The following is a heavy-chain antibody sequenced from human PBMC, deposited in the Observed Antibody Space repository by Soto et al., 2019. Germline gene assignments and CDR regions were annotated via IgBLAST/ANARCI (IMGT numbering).Heavy chain of an antibody. CDR2: ISSNGGST. CDR3: AREGGGYYFAY. J-gene: IGHJ4*02. V-gene: IGHV3-64*01. Sequence: EVQLVESEGGLVKPGGSLRLSCAASGFTFSSYAMHWVRQAPGKGLEYVSAISSNGGSTYYATSVKGRFTISRDNSKSTLYLQMGSLRAEDMAVYYCAREGGGYYFAYWGQGTLVTVSS. D-gene: IGHD3-16*01. CDR1: GFTFSSYA.